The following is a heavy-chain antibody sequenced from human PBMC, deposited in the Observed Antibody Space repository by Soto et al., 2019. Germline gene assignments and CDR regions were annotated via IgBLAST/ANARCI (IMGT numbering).Heavy chain of an antibody. D-gene: IGHD3-22*01. V-gene: IGHV1-69*01. CDR2: IIPIFGTA. Sequence: QVQLVQSGAEVKKPGSSVKVSCKASGGTFSSYAISWVRQAPGQGLEWMGGIIPIFGTANYAQKFQGRVTIIADESTSTVYMELSSLRSEDTAMYYCARGWGYDSNDYYYAYWGEGTLVIVSS. CDR3: ARGWGYDSNDYYYAY. CDR1: GGTFSSYA. J-gene: IGHJ4*02.